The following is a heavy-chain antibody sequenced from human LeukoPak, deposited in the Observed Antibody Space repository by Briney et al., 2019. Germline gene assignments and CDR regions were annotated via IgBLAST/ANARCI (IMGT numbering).Heavy chain of an antibody. J-gene: IGHJ4*02. V-gene: IGHV3-30*02. CDR3: AGHSSSWSYYTRDY. D-gene: IGHD3-10*01. CDR2: IRYDGSNK. Sequence: GGSLRLSCAASGFTFSSYGMHWVRQAPGKGLEWVVFIRYDGSNKYYADSVKGRFTISRDNSKNTLYLQMNSLRAEDTAVYYCAGHSSSWSYYTRDYWGQGTLVTVSS. CDR1: GFTFSSYG.